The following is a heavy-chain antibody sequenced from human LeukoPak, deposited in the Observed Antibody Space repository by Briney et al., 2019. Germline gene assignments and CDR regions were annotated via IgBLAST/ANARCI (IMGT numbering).Heavy chain of an antibody. D-gene: IGHD3-10*01. J-gene: IGHJ5*02. Sequence: SETLSLTCAVYGGSFSGYYWSWIRQPPGKGLEWVGEINHSGSTNYNPSLKSRVTISVDTSKNQFSLKLSSVTAADTAVYYCARDQTPRRGSAYYYGSGSPSAFDPWGQGTLVTVSS. V-gene: IGHV4-34*01. CDR1: GGSFSGYY. CDR2: INHSGST. CDR3: ARDQTPRRGSAYYYGSGSPSAFDP.